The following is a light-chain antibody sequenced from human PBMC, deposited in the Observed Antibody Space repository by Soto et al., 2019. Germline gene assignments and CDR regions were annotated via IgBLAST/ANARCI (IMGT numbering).Light chain of an antibody. Sequence: QSVLTQPASVSGSPGQSITISCTGTSSDVGGFNYVSWYQRHPGKAPKLMIYDVSNRPSGVSNRFSGSKSGNTASLTISGLQAEDEADYYCSSYTGISTYVFGTGTKLTVL. CDR2: DVS. CDR3: SSYTGISTYV. J-gene: IGLJ1*01. CDR1: SSDVGGFNY. V-gene: IGLV2-14*01.